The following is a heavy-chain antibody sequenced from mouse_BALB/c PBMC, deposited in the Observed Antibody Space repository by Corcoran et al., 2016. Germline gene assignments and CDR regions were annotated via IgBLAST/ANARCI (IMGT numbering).Heavy chain of an antibody. V-gene: IGHV4-1*02. D-gene: IGHD4-1*01. CDR3: ARNAHWGYFDF. CDR2: INPDSSTI. Sequence: EVKLLESGGGLVQPGGSLKLSCAASGFDFSRYWMSWVRQAPGKGLEWIGEINPDSSTINYTPSLKDKFIFSRYNAKNTLYLQMSKVRSEDTALYYCARNAHWGYFDFWGQGTTLTVSS. J-gene: IGHJ2*01. CDR1: GFDFSRYW.